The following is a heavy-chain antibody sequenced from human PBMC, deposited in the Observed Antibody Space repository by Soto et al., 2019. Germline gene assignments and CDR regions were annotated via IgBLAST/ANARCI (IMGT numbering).Heavy chain of an antibody. CDR1: GFTFSSYV. Sequence: EVQLLESGGGLLQPGGSLRISCAASGFTFSSYVMNWVRQAPGKGLEWVSGIRGSGGDTFYADSVKGRFTISRDNSKNTLYLQMNSLRAEDTAVYYCARGPRAPPPHDYGMDVWGQGTTVTVSS. CDR3: ARGPRAPPPHDYGMDV. V-gene: IGHV3-23*01. J-gene: IGHJ6*02. CDR2: IRGSGGDT.